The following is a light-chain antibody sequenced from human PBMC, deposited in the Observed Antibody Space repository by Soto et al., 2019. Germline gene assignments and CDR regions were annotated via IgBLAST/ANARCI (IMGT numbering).Light chain of an antibody. CDR2: NNN. CDR1: SSNIGSNY. CDR3: AVWDDSLSGPV. J-gene: IGLJ2*01. Sequence: QSVLTQPPSASGTPGQRVTISCSGSSSNIGSNYVYWYQQLPGTAPKLLIYNNNQRPSGVPDRFSGSKSGTSASLAISGLRSDDEADYYCAVWDDSLSGPVFGGGTKLTVL. V-gene: IGLV1-47*02.